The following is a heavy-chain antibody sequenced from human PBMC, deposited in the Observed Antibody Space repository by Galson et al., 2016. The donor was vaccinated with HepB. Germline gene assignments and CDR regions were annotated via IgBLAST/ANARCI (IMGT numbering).Heavy chain of an antibody. D-gene: IGHD2-21*01. Sequence: SLRLSCAASGFTFSSYAMSWVRQAPGKGLEWVSVIGSTGIDTHYADSVRGRFTISRDNSKNTLDLQMNSLRAEETAVYYCANRLPGVSPGRNWGQGTLVTVSS. CDR1: GFTFSSYA. CDR2: IGSTGIDT. CDR3: ANRLPGVSPGRN. V-gene: IGHV3-23*01. J-gene: IGHJ4*02.